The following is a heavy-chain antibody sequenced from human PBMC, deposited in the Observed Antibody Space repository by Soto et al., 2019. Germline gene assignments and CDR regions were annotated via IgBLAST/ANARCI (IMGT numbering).Heavy chain of an antibody. D-gene: IGHD2-21*01. V-gene: IGHV1-18*01. CDR3: ARGHEVIRGALDV. CDR1: GYRFETYG. Sequence: QVRLVQSGAAEKKPGASVKVSCQSSGYRFETYGMTWVRQAPGQGLGWMGRISAYSVDTYNAQKFQDRVTMTTDTSTGTAYMEMRGLRSDETAVYYCARGHEVIRGALDVWGQGTTVTVSS. J-gene: IGHJ6*02. CDR2: ISAYSVDT.